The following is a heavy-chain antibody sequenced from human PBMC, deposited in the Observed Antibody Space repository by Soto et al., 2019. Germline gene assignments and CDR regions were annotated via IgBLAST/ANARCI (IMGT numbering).Heavy chain of an antibody. Sequence: QVQLVQSGAEVKKPGSSVKVSCKASGGTFSTSAISWVRQAPGQGLEWVGGIIPVFPTPDYAQNFQGRVTITAEESTTTDYLELTSVRADDTAVYYCARDKVRLQLGGNYYYILDVWGQGTAMTVSS. V-gene: IGHV1-69*12. CDR3: ARDKVRLQLGGNYYYILDV. J-gene: IGHJ6*02. D-gene: IGHD1-1*01. CDR2: IIPVFPTP. CDR1: GGTFSTSA.